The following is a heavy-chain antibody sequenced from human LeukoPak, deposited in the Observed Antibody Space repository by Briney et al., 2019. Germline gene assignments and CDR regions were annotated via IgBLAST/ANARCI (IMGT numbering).Heavy chain of an antibody. CDR2: IYSGGST. CDR3: ARDLQDAFDI. CDR1: GFTVSTKY. Sequence: GSLRLSCAASGFTVSTKYMSWVRQAPGKVLEWVSVIYSGGSTYYADSVKGRFTISRDNSKNTLYLQMNSLRTEDTAMYYCARDLQDAFDIWGQGTMVTVSS. V-gene: IGHV3-53*01. J-gene: IGHJ3*02. D-gene: IGHD4-11*01.